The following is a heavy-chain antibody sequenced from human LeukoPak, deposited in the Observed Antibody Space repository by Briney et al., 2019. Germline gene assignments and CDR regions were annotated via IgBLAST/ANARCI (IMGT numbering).Heavy chain of an antibody. CDR3: AREVWHSSSWYRGTNWFDP. D-gene: IGHD6-13*01. Sequence: GASVKVSCKASGGTFSSYAISWVRQAPGQGLEWMGGIIPIFGTANYAQKFQGRVTITTDESTSTAYMELSSLRSEDTAVYYCAREVWHSSSWYRGTNWFDPWGQGTLVTVSP. V-gene: IGHV1-69*05. CDR1: GGTFSSYA. J-gene: IGHJ5*02. CDR2: IIPIFGTA.